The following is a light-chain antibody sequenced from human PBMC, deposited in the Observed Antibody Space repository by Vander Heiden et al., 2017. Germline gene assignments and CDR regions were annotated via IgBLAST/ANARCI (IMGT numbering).Light chain of an antibody. CDR2: CAS. J-gene: IGKJ3*01. CDR1: QSVLYSSNNKNY. Sequence: DIVMTQSPDSLVVSLGERATINCKSSQSVLYSSNNKNYLAWYQQKPGQPPKLLIYCASTRQSGVPDRFSGSGSGTDFTLTISSLQAEDVAVYYCQQYYSTPKTFGPGTKVDIK. CDR3: QQYYSTPKT. V-gene: IGKV4-1*01.